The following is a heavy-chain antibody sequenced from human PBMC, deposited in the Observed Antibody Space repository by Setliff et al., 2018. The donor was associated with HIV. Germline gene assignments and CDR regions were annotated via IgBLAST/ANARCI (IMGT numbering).Heavy chain of an antibody. V-gene: IGHV3-21*01. CDR1: GFSFSRYT. CDR2: ITSNLNYK. CDR3: AKGDSFVFSYVYPDY. J-gene: IGHJ4*02. Sequence: SLRLSCVASGFSFSRYTMMWVRQTPGKGLEWVSSITSNLNYKYADSVKGRFTISRDNTKDSLYLQMNSLRAEDTAVYYCAKGDSFVFSYVYPDYWGPGTLVTVSS. D-gene: IGHD3-22*01.